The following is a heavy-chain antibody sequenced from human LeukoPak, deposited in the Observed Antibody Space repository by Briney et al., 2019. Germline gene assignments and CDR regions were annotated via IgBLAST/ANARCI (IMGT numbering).Heavy chain of an antibody. CDR3: ARDLEGDRWFDP. V-gene: IGHV4-39*07. Sequence: SETPSLTCTVSGGSISSSSYYWGWIRQPPGKGLEWIGSIYYSGSTYYNPSLKSRVTISVDTSKNQFSLKLSSVTAADTAVYYCARDLEGDRWFDPWGQGTLVTVSS. D-gene: IGHD3-16*01. J-gene: IGHJ5*02. CDR2: IYYSGST. CDR1: GGSISSSSYY.